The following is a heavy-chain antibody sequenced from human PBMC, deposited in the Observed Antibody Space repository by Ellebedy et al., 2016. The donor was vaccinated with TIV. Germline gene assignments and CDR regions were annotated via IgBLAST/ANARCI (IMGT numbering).Heavy chain of an antibody. Sequence: MPGGSLRLSCDVHGESLTNDYWSWIRQSPGKGLEWIGEINHGGSTNYNPSLKSRLTLSVDTSKNQFSLRLTSVTAADTAVYYCARARGNPTTMIRGSTYYYGVDVWGQGTTVTVSS. CDR2: INHGGST. D-gene: IGHD3-10*01. CDR1: GESLTNDY. V-gene: IGHV4-34*01. J-gene: IGHJ6*02. CDR3: ARARGNPTTMIRGSTYYYGVDV.